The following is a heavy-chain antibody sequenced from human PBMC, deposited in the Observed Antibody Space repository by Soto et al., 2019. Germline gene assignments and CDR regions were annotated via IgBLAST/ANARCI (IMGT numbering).Heavy chain of an antibody. V-gene: IGHV5-10-1*01. CDR1: GCSFISYW. Sequence: GESLKISCKGSGCSFISYWISWVRQMPGKGLEWMGRIDPSDSYTNYSPSFQGHVTISADKSISTAYLQWSSLKASDTAMYYCARKWFGGNNAFDIWGQGTMVTVSS. CDR2: IDPSDSYT. D-gene: IGHD3-10*01. CDR3: ARKWFGGNNAFDI. J-gene: IGHJ3*02.